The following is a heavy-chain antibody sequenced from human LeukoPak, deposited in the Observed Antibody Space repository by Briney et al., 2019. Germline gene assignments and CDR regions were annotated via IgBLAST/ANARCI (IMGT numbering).Heavy chain of an antibody. CDR2: INPSGGST. Sequence: ASVKVSCKASGYTFTSYYMHWVRQAPGQGLEWMGIINPSGGSTSYAQKFQGRVTMTRDTSTSTVYTELSSLRSEDTAVYYCATPTRADKGFVYYMDVWGKGTTVTVSS. CDR3: ATPTRADKGFVYYMDV. V-gene: IGHV1-46*03. CDR1: GYTFTSYY. D-gene: IGHD1-14*01. J-gene: IGHJ6*03.